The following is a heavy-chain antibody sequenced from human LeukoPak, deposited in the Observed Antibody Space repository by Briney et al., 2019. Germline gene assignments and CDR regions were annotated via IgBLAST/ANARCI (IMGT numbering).Heavy chain of an antibody. Sequence: GGSLRLSCAASGFTFSSYAMHWVRQAPGKGLEYVSAINSNGGSTYYANSVKGRFTISRDNSKNTLYLQMGSLRAEDMAVYYCAREMFGSSGWYDCWGQGTLVTVSS. D-gene: IGHD6-19*01. CDR2: INSNGGST. CDR3: AREMFGSSGWYDC. V-gene: IGHV3-64*01. J-gene: IGHJ5*01. CDR1: GFTFSSYA.